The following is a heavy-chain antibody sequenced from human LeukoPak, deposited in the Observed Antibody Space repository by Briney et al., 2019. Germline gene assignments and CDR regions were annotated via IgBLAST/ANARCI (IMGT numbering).Heavy chain of an antibody. CDR2: IYPSGST. CDR1: GGSLSTYY. D-gene: IGHD4-17*01. Sequence: SETLSLTCTLSGGSLSTYYWCWIWQPPGKGLEWIGRIYPSGSTNYNPSLKSRVTMSVDTSKNQFSLKLSSVTAADTAVYYCARDKAATGTYNWFDPWGQGTLVTVSS. J-gene: IGHJ5*02. V-gene: IGHV4-4*07. CDR3: ARDKAATGTYNWFDP.